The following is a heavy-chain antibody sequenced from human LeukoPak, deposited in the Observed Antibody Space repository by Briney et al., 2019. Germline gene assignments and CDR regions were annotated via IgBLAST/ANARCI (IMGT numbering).Heavy chain of an antibody. J-gene: IGHJ5*02. CDR1: GGSISSYY. D-gene: IGHD3-16*01. Sequence: SETLSLTCTVSGGSISSYYWSWLRQPPGKGLEWIGYIYYSGSTNYNPSLKSRVTISVDTSKNQFSLKLSSVTAADTAVYYCARGYVTKQSPPRWFDPWGQGTLVTVSS. V-gene: IGHV4-59*01. CDR2: IYYSGST. CDR3: ARGYVTKQSPPRWFDP.